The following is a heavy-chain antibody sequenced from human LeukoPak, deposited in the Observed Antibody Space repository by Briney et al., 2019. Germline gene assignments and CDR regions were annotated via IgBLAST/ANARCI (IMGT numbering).Heavy chain of an antibody. D-gene: IGHD6-6*01. CDR2: INPNSGGT. CDR1: GYTFTGYY. Sequence: ASVKVSCKASGYTFTGYYMHWVRQAPGQGLEWMGWINPNSGGTNYAQKFQGRVTMTRDTSISTAYMELSRLRSDDTAVYYCARVNSIAARGRGGAFDIWGQGTMVTVSS. J-gene: IGHJ3*02. CDR3: ARVNSIAARGRGGAFDI. V-gene: IGHV1-2*02.